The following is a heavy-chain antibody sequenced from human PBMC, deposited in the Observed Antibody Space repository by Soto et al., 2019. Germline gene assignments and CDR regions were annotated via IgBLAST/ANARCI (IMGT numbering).Heavy chain of an antibody. CDR1: GYTFTSYG. D-gene: IGHD3-16*02. V-gene: IGHV1-18*01. J-gene: IGHJ4*02. Sequence: QVQLVQSGAEVKKPGASVKVSCKASGYTFTSYGISWVRQAPGQGLEWMGRISAYNGNTNYAQKLQGRVTMTTDTSTSTAYMELRSLRSDDTAVYYCAREIRGRLRLGELSYDYWGQGTLVTVSS. CDR2: ISAYNGNT. CDR3: AREIRGRLRLGELSYDY.